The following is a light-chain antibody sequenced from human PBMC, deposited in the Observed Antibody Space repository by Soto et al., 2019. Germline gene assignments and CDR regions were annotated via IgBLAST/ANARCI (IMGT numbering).Light chain of an antibody. J-gene: IGLJ3*02. CDR3: AAWDDSLSDWV. CDR2: EGS. V-gene: IGLV2-23*01. Sequence: QSALTQPASVSGSPGQSITISCTGTSSDVGSYNLVSWYQQHPGKAPKLMIYEGSKRPSGVSNRFSGSKSGNTASLTISGLQAEDEADYYCAAWDDSLSDWVFGGGTKLTVL. CDR1: SSDVGSYNL.